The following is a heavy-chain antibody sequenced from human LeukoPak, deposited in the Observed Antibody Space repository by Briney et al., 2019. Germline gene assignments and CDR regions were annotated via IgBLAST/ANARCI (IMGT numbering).Heavy chain of an antibody. V-gene: IGHV3-53*04. CDR1: GFTVSSNY. D-gene: IGHD2-2*01. CDR3: ARDLGPYCSSTSCYGQSGYYYGMDV. CDR2: IYSGGST. Sequence: PGGSLRLSCAASGFTVSSNYMSWVRQAPGKGLEGVSVIYSGGSTYYADSVKGRFTISRHNSKNTLYLQMNSLRAEDTAVYYCARDLGPYCSSTSCYGQSGYYYGMDVWGQGTTVTVSS. J-gene: IGHJ6*02.